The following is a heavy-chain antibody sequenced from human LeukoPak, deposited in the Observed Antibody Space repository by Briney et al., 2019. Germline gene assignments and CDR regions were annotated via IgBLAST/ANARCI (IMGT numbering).Heavy chain of an antibody. CDR1: GFTFSSYG. D-gene: IGHD2-2*01. CDR2: IWYDGSNK. CDR3: ARGGCSSTSCQYYYYGMDV. J-gene: IGHJ6*02. Sequence: GGSLRLSCAASGFTFSSYGMHWVRQAPGKGLEWVAVIWYDGSNKYYADSVKSRFTISRDNSKNTLYLQMNSLRAEDTAVYYCARGGCSSTSCQYYYYGMDVWGQGTTVTVSS. V-gene: IGHV3-33*01.